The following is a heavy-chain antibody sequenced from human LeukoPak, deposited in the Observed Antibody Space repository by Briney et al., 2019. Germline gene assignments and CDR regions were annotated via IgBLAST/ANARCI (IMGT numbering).Heavy chain of an antibody. CDR3: ASFNWNYVVFDY. Sequence: PSETLSLTCAVYGGSFSGYYWSWIRQPPGKGLEWIGEINHSGSTNYNPSLKSRVTISVDTSKNQFSLKLSSVTAADTAVYYCASFNWNYVVFDYWGQGTLVTVSS. CDR2: INHSGST. V-gene: IGHV4-34*01. D-gene: IGHD1-7*01. J-gene: IGHJ4*02. CDR1: GGSFSGYY.